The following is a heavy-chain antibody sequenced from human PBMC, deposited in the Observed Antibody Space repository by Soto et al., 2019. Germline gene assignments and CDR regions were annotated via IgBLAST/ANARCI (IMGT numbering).Heavy chain of an antibody. J-gene: IGHJ6*02. V-gene: IGHV5-51*01. CDR1: GYSFTSYW. CDR2: IYPGDSDT. D-gene: IGHD5-12*01. CDR3: ARSQPGYIGYVVITGRGMDV. Sequence: GESLKISCKGSGYSFTSYWIGWVRQMPGKGLEWMGIIYPGDSDTRYSPSFQGQVTISADKSISTAYLQWSSLKASDTAMYYPARSQPGYIGYVVITGRGMDVWGQGTTVTVSS.